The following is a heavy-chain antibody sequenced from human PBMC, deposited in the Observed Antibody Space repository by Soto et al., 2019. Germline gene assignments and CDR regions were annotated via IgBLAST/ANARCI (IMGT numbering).Heavy chain of an antibody. CDR2: ISFDGSKK. CDR3: ARDRAYCSSPSCFYYYYGMDV. Sequence: QVQLVESGGGVVQPGRSLRLSCVASGFTFSNYPMHWVRQAPGKGLEWVAVISFDGSKKYYTDSVKGRFTISRDNSENTLYLQMNSLRAEDTALYYCARDRAYCSSPSCFYYYYGMDVWGQGTTVTVSS. CDR1: GFTFSNYP. V-gene: IGHV3-30-3*01. J-gene: IGHJ6*02. D-gene: IGHD2-2*01.